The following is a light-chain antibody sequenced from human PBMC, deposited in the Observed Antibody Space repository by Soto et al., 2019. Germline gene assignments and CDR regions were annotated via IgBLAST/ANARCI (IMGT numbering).Light chain of an antibody. CDR2: IAS. Sequence: EVVLTQSPGTLSLSPGERATLSCWASQSVSRSYLAWYQQKPGQAPRLLIYIASSRATGIPDRFSGSGSGTDFPLTISRLEPEDFAMSYCQQYGSSPYTFGQGPKLEI. CDR3: QQYGSSPYT. J-gene: IGKJ2*01. CDR1: QSVSRSY. V-gene: IGKV3-20*01.